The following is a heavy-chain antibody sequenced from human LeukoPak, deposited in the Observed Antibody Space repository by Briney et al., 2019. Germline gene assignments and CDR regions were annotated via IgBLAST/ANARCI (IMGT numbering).Heavy chain of an antibody. CDR1: GFTFSSYA. CDR2: ISGSGGST. J-gene: IGHJ5*02. Sequence: PGGSRRLSCAASGFTFSSYAMNWVRQAPGKGLEWVSAISGSGGSTYYADSVKGRFTISRDNSKNTLYLQMNSLRAEDTAVYYCAKVNLAAADTGWFDPWGQGTLVTVSS. D-gene: IGHD6-13*01. CDR3: AKVNLAAADTGWFDP. V-gene: IGHV3-23*01.